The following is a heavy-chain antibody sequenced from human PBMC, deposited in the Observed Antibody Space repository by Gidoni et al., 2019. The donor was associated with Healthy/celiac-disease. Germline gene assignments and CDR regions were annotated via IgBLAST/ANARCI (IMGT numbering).Heavy chain of an antibody. CDR2: ISGSGGST. CDR3: AKEKVNYPFDY. Sequence: EVQLLESGGGLVQPGGSLRLSCAASGFHFRSNAMSWVGQAPGKGLEWVSAISGSGGSTYYADSVKGRFTISRDNSKNTLYLQMNSLRAEDTAVYYCAKEKVNYPFDYWGQGTLVTVSS. J-gene: IGHJ4*02. V-gene: IGHV3-23*01. D-gene: IGHD3-10*01. CDR1: GFHFRSNA.